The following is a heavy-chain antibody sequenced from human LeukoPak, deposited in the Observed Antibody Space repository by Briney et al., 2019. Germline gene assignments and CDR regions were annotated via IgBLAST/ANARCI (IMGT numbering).Heavy chain of an antibody. D-gene: IGHD3-22*01. J-gene: IGHJ4*02. CDR1: GFTVSSYW. CDR3: ARGRYDSRIFDY. Sequence: KSGGSLRLSCAASGFTVSSYWMSWVRQAPGKGLEWVSFISSSSSYIYYADSVKGRFTISRDNAKKSLYLQMNSLRAEDTAVYYCARGRYDSRIFDYWGQGTLVTVSS. V-gene: IGHV3-21*01. CDR2: ISSSSSYI.